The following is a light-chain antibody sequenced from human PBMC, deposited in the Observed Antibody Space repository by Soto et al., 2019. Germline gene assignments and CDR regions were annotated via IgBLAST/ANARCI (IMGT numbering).Light chain of an antibody. CDR1: QSVNNNF. CDR2: DAS. Sequence: EIVLTQSPGTLSLSPGERATLSCRASQSVNNNFLARYQQKPGQAPRLLIYDASSRATGIPDRFSGSGSGTDFTLTISRLEPEDFAVYSCQQYVTSPLTFVGGTKVEIK. CDR3: QQYVTSPLT. V-gene: IGKV3-20*01. J-gene: IGKJ4*01.